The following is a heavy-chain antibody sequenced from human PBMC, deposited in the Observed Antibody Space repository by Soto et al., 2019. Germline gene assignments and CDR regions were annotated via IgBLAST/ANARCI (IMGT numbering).Heavy chain of an antibody. CDR3: AKGGGYGSEIEAIFDP. CDR1: GFTFSSYG. D-gene: IGHD3-10*01. V-gene: IGHV3-30*18. CDR2: ISYDGSNK. J-gene: IGHJ5*02. Sequence: GGSLRLSCAASGFTFSSYGMHWVRQAPGKGLEWVAVISYDGSNKYYADSVKGRFTISRDNSKNTLYLQMNSLRAEDTAVYYCAKGGGYGSEIEAIFDPWGQGTLVTVSS.